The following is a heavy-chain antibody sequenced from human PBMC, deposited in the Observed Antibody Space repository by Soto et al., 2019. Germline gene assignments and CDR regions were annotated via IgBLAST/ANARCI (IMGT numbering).Heavy chain of an antibody. CDR1: GFTFSSYG. Sequence: QVQLVESGGGVVQPGRSLRLSCAASGFTFSSYGMHWVRQAPGKGLEWVAVIWYDGSNKYYADSVKGRFTISRDNSKNTLYFQMSSLRAEDTAVYFGARDRYYGMGVGGHGPTVTVSS. CDR3: ARDRYYGMGV. CDR2: IWYDGSNK. J-gene: IGHJ6*02. V-gene: IGHV3-33*01.